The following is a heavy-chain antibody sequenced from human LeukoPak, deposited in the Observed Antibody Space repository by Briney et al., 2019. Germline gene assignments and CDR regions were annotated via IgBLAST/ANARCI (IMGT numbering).Heavy chain of an antibody. Sequence: GGSLRLSCAASGFTFSSYGMSWVRQAPGKGLEWVSAISGSGGSTYYADSVRGRFTISRDNAKNSLYLQMNSLRAEDTAVYYCARDGRDYYGSGSYQKIDYWGQGTLVTVSS. CDR1: GFTFSSYG. J-gene: IGHJ4*02. D-gene: IGHD3-10*01. V-gene: IGHV3-23*01. CDR2: ISGSGGST. CDR3: ARDGRDYYGSGSYQKIDY.